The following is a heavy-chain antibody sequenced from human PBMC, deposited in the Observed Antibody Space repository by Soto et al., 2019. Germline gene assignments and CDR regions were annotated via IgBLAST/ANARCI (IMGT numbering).Heavy chain of an antibody. V-gene: IGHV4-39*02. J-gene: IGHJ4*02. CDR1: GGSISSSTYY. D-gene: IGHD5-12*01. Sequence: SETLSLTCLVSGGSISSSTYYWGWIRQPPGKGLEWIGSIYYSGATYYNPSLRSRITISMDRSKNHFSLKLTSVTAADTAIYNCASVGIETTTLYYCGQGTSVPVSS. CDR2: IYYSGAT. CDR3: ASVGIETTTLYY.